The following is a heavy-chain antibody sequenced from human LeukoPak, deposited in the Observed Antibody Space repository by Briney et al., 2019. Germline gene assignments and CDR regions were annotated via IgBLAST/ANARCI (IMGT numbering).Heavy chain of an antibody. J-gene: IGHJ3*01. Sequence: PGGSLRLSCAASGFTFNDFAMTWVRRAPGKGLEWVSSIGDAGTYYADSVKGRFTISRDNSKNMLYLQLNSLRAGDTAMYYCAKNLGPFDVRGQGTMVTVSS. D-gene: IGHD3-16*01. V-gene: IGHV3-23*01. CDR2: IGDAGT. CDR1: GFTFNDFA. CDR3: AKNLGPFDV.